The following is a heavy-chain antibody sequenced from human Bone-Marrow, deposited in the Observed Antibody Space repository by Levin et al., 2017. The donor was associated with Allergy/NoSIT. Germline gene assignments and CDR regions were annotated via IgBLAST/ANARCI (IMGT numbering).Heavy chain of an antibody. CDR1: DFTFRNYW. V-gene: IGHV3-74*01. CDR2: INSDGSTT. D-gene: IGHD1-14*01. Sequence: GESLKISCAASDFTFRNYWMHWVRQAPGRGLVWVSRINSDGSTTNYADSVKGRFTISRDNSKNTLYLQMNSLRADDTAMYDCVRDLGMSASADSWGQGTLVTVSS. CDR3: VRDLGMSASADS. J-gene: IGHJ5*01.